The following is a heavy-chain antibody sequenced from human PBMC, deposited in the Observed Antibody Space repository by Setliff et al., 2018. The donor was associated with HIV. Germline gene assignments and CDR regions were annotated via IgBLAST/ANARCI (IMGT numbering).Heavy chain of an antibody. Sequence: PSETLSLTCAVYGGSFSGYYWSWIRQPPGKGLEWIGEINHSGSTNYNMSLWSRVTISLDASRNQFSLELISVTAADTAVYYCAGGPGTTSIDYWAQGTLVPSPQ. J-gene: IGHJ4*02. V-gene: IGHV4-34*01. CDR2: INHSGST. CDR1: GGSFSGYY. CDR3: AGGPGTTSIDY. D-gene: IGHD1-26*01.